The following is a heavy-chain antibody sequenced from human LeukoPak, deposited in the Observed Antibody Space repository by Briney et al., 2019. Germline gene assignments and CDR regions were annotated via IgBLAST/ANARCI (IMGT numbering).Heavy chain of an antibody. D-gene: IGHD4-11*01. CDR2: IYYSGST. J-gene: IGHJ4*02. CDR3: ARFRTLTTHFDY. CDR1: GGSISSSGYY. Sequence: SETLSLTCTVSGGSISSSGYYWGWIRQPPGKGLEWIGTIYYSGSTYYNPSLKSRVTIPVDTSKNQFSLKLSSVTAADTAVYYCARFRTLTTHFDYWGQGTLVTVSS. V-gene: IGHV4-39*01.